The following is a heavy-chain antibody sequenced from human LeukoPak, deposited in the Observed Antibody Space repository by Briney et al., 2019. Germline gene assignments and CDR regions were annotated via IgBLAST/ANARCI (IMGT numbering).Heavy chain of an antibody. D-gene: IGHD6-19*01. CDR3: ARGSSGWYLDYYYGMDV. CDR2: ISYDGSNK. Sequence: GGSLRLSCAASGFTFSSYAMHWVRKAPGKGLEWVAVISYDGSNKYYADSVKGRFTISRDNSKNTLYLQMNSLRAEDTAVYYCARGSSGWYLDYYYGMDVWGQGTTVTVSS. J-gene: IGHJ6*02. V-gene: IGHV3-30-3*01. CDR1: GFTFSSYA.